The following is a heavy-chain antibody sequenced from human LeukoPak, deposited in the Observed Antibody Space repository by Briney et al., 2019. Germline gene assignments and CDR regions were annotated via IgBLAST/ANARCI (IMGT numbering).Heavy chain of an antibody. V-gene: IGHV4-39*07. CDR2: INHSGST. CDR3: ARGTRYSSSWFEIYYYYMDV. Sequence: SETLSLTCSVSGDSISNNNWSWAWIRQPPGKGLEWIGEINHSGSTNYNPSLKSRVTISVDTSKNQFSLKLSSVTAADTAVYYCARGTRYSSSWFEIYYYYMDVWGKGTTVTVSS. J-gene: IGHJ6*03. CDR1: GDSISNNNWS. D-gene: IGHD6-13*01.